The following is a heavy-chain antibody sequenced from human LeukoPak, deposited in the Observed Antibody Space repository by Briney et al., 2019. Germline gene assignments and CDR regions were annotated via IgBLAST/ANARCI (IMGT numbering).Heavy chain of an antibody. CDR1: GGSISNYY. D-gene: IGHD6-6*01. J-gene: IGHJ6*03. CDR3: ARTYSSSSSYMDV. V-gene: IGHV4-59*01. Sequence: SETLFLICNVSGGSISNYYWSWIRQPPGKGLEWIGYIYYSGSTNYNPSLKSRVTISVDSSENQFSLKLTSVTAADTAIYYCARTYSSSSSYMDVWGKGTTVTVSS. CDR2: IYYSGST.